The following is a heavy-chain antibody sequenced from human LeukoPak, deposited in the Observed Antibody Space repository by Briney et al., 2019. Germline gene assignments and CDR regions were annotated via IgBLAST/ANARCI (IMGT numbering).Heavy chain of an antibody. CDR2: ISWNSGSI. CDR3: AKAESGIAAAGNFDY. V-gene: IGHV3-9*01. CDR1: GFTFSSYS. Sequence: GGSLRLSCAASGFTFSSYSMNWVRQAPGKGLEWVSGISWNSGSIGYADSVKGRFTISRDNAKNSLYLQMNSLRAEDTALYYCAKAESGIAAAGNFDYWGQGTLVTVSS. D-gene: IGHD6-13*01. J-gene: IGHJ4*02.